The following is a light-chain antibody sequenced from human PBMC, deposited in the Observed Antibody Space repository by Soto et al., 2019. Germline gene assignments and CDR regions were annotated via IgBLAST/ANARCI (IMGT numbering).Light chain of an antibody. CDR2: GAS. J-gene: IGKJ4*01. CDR3: QQYNNWPPLT. Sequence: EIVMTQSPATLSVSLGESATLSCRASQSISNNLAWYQQKPGQAPRLLVYGASTRATGIPARFSGSGSGTEFTLTISSLQSEDFAVYYCQQYNNWPPLTFGGGTKVEIK. V-gene: IGKV3-15*01. CDR1: QSISNN.